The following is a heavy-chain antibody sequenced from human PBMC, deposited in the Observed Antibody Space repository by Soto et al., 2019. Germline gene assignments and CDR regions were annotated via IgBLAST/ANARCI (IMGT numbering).Heavy chain of an antibody. V-gene: IGHV4-31*03. CDR1: GGSISSGGYY. D-gene: IGHD3-22*01. CDR3: ARLYYYDSSGMTGFDP. Sequence: QVQLQESGPGLVKPSQTLSLTCTVSGGSISSGGYYWSWIRQHPGKGLEWIGYIYYSGSTYYNPSLKSRVTISGDTSKNQFSLKLSSVTAADTAVYYCARLYYYDSSGMTGFDPWGQGTLVTVSS. CDR2: IYYSGST. J-gene: IGHJ5*02.